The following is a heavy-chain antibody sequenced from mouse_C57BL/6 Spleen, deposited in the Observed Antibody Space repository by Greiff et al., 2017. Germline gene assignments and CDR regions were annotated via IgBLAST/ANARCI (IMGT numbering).Heavy chain of an antibody. CDR2: ISYDGSN. D-gene: IGHD2-4*01. CDR3: ARGGDYDYERTWFAY. CDR1: GYSITSGYY. V-gene: IGHV3-6*01. J-gene: IGHJ3*01. Sequence: EVKLMESGPGLVKPSQSLSLTCSVTGYSITSGYYWNWIRQFPGNKLEWMGYISYDGSNNYNPSLQNRISITRDTSKNQFFLKLNSVTTEDTATYYCARGGDYDYERTWFAYWGQGTLVTVSA.